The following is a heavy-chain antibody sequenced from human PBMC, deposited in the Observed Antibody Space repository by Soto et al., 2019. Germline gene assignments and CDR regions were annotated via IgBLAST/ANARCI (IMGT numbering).Heavy chain of an antibody. CDR1: GYTFTGYY. Sequence: ASVKVSFKASGYTFTGYYMHWVRQAPGQGLEWMGWINPNSGGTNYAQKFQGRVTMTRDTSISTAYMELSSLRAEDTAVYYCAKDRAPRYGMDVWGQGTTVTVSS. V-gene: IGHV1-2*02. J-gene: IGHJ6*02. CDR3: AKDRAPRYGMDV. CDR2: INPNSGGT. D-gene: IGHD3-10*01.